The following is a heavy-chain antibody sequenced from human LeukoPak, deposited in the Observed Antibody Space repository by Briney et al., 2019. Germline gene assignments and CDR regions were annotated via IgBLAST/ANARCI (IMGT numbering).Heavy chain of an antibody. J-gene: IGHJ4*02. V-gene: IGHV3-30-3*01. CDR1: GLVFSSYA. CDR3: SKDRSGALGTSGCFYH. Sequence: RSLRLSCAASGLVFSSYAMHWVRQAPGKGLEWVAIISFDGANTYYADSVKGRFTISRDNSKNTLYLQMNSLRSEFTSVYYCSKDRSGALGTSGCFYHWGQGTLVTVSS. CDR2: ISFDGANT. D-gene: IGHD2-15*01.